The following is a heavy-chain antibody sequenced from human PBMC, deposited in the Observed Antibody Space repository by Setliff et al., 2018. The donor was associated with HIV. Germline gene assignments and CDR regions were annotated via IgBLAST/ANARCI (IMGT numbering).Heavy chain of an antibody. J-gene: IGHJ6*03. CDR1: GGSISSGSYY. Sequence: SETLSLTCTVSGGSISSGSYYWSWIRQPAGKGLEWIGRIFSSGSTSYNSSLKSRVTMSVDTSKNQFSLKLSSVTAADTAVYFCARVPSSGWYGGHHYMDVWGKGAAVTVSS. V-gene: IGHV4-61*02. D-gene: IGHD6-19*01. CDR3: ARVPSSGWYGGHHYMDV. CDR2: IFSSGST.